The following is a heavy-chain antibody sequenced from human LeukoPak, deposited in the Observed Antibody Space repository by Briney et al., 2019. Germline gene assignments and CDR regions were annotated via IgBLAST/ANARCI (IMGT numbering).Heavy chain of an antibody. V-gene: IGHV3-9*01. CDR2: ISWNSGTR. J-gene: IGHJ4*02. D-gene: IGHD2/OR15-2a*01. CDR3: ARERTTIVSGTTIGAY. CDR1: GFNFNNYA. Sequence: GGSLRLSCVGSGFNFNNYAMHWVRQAPGKGLEWLSGISWNSGTRGYADSVKGRFTISRDNAKNSLYLQMNSLRADDTAVYYCARERTTIVSGTTIGAYWGQGTLVTVSS.